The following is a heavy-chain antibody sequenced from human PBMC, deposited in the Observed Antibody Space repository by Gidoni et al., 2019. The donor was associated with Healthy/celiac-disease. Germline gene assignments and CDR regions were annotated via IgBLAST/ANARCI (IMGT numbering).Heavy chain of an antibody. J-gene: IGHJ4*02. CDR3: AKDVGYYDFWSGYYDD. CDR2: ISGSGGST. D-gene: IGHD3-3*01. V-gene: IGHV3-23*01. CDR1: GFSFSSYA. Sequence: EVQLLESGGGLVQPGGSLRLSCAASGFSFSSYAMSWVRQAPGKGLEWVSAISGSGGSTYYADSVKGRFTISRDNSKNTLYLQMNSLRAEDTAVYYCAKDVGYYDFWSGYYDDWGQGTLVTVSS.